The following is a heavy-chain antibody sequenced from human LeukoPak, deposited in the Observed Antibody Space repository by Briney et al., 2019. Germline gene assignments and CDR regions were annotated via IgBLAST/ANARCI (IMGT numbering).Heavy chain of an antibody. CDR2: IQQHGSET. CDR3: ARTGDCTNGICYTADFDY. CDR1: GFTFSNYW. V-gene: IGHV3-7*03. J-gene: IGHJ4*02. D-gene: IGHD2-8*01. Sequence: GGSLRLSCEGSGFTFSNYWMSWVRQAPGKGLEWVANIQQHGSETYYGDSVKGRFTISRDNAKNSLYLQMNSLRAEDTAVYYCARTGDCTNGICYTADFDYWGRGTLVTVSS.